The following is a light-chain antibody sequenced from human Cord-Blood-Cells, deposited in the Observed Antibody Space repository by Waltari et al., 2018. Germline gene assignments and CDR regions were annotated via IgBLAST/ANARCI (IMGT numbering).Light chain of an antibody. J-gene: IGLJ2*01. CDR2: YDD. V-gene: IGLV1-36*01. CDR1: SSNIGNNA. CDR3: AAWDDSLNGVV. Sequence: QSVLTKPPSVSEAPRQRVTISCSGSSSNIGNNAVTWYQQLPGKAPNLLIYYDDLLPSGVSDRFSGSKSGTSASLAISGLQSEDEADYYCAAWDDSLNGVVFGGGTKLTVL.